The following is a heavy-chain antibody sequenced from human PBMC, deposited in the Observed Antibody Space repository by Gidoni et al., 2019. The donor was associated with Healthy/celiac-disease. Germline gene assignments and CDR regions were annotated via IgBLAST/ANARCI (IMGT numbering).Heavy chain of an antibody. CDR2: ST. D-gene: IGHD3-16*01. J-gene: IGHJ4*02. Sequence: STYYNPSLKSRVTISVDTSKNQFSLKLSSVTAADTAVYYCARYYRFEGYYFDYWGQGTLVTVSS. V-gene: IGHV4-39*01. CDR3: ARYYRFEGYYFDY.